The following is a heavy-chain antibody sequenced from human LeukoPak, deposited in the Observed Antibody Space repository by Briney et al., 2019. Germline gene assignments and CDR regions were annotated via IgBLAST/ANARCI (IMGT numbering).Heavy chain of an antibody. Sequence: TLSLTCTVSGGSISRYYWSWIRQPPGKALQWLARIDWDDDKYYSTSLETRLSISKDTSKNQVVLTMTKMDPVDTATYYCARMTAGYSSGWFAFDIWGQGTMVTVSS. V-gene: IGHV2-70*11. CDR3: ARMTAGYSSGWFAFDI. J-gene: IGHJ3*02. CDR1: GGSISRYY. CDR2: IDWDDDK. D-gene: IGHD6-19*01.